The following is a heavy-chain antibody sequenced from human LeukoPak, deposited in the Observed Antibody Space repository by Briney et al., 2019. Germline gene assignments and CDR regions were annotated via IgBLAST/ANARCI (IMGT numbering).Heavy chain of an antibody. CDR3: ARGIAATINWFDP. D-gene: IGHD6-6*01. J-gene: IGHJ5*02. Sequence: SETLSLTCTVPLGSTISYYWSCICQPPRKGLEWIGRIYTSGSTNYNPPLKSRATISVHTSNHRLPRNLSSVTAAATALHYCARGIAATINWFDPWGQGTLVTVSS. CDR2: IYTSGST. V-gene: IGHV4-4*07. CDR1: LGSTISYY.